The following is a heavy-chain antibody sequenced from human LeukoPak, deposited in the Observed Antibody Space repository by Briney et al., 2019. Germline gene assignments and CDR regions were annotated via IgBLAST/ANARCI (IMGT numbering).Heavy chain of an antibody. CDR3: ARAYCSGGSCYNYFDY. J-gene: IGHJ4*02. Sequence: SQTVSLTCTVSGGSISSGGYYWRWIRQHPGKGLEWIGYIYYSGSTYYNPSLKSRVTISVDTSKNQFSLKLSSVTAADTAVYYCARAYCSGGSCYNYFDYWGQGTLVTVSS. CDR1: GGSISSGGYY. CDR2: IYYSGST. D-gene: IGHD2-15*01. V-gene: IGHV4-31*03.